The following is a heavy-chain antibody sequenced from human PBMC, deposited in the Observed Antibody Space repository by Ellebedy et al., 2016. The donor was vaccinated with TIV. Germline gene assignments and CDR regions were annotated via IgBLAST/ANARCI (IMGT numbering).Heavy chain of an antibody. CDR1: RGSIGDYY. Sequence: SETLSLTCTISRGSIGDYYWSWIRQPPGKGLEWIGYAHYSLSTNNNPSLKSRVTISLDTSSNQISLKLSSVTAADTAIYYCARGRAAGTKSGMDVWGQGTTVTVSS. CDR2: AHYSLST. CDR3: ARGRAAGTKSGMDV. J-gene: IGHJ6*02. D-gene: IGHD6-13*01. V-gene: IGHV4-59*01.